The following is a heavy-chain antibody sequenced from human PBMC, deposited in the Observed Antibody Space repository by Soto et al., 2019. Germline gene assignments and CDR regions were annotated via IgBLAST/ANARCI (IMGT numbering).Heavy chain of an antibody. V-gene: IGHV1-18*01. CDR1: GYTFTSYG. J-gene: IGHJ4*02. CDR2: ISAYNGNT. D-gene: IGHD1-26*01. CDR3: ARDVLVGGTAMNY. Sequence: QVQLVQSGAEVKKPGASVNVSCKASGYTFTSYGISWVRQAPGQGLEWLGWISAYNGNTKFAQKVPCSVTMTTAISTTTAYMYLRSLRSDDTAVYYCARDVLVGGTAMNYWGQGTLVTVSS.